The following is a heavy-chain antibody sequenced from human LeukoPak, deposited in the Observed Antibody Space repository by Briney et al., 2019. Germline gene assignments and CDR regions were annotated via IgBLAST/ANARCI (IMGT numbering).Heavy chain of an antibody. D-gene: IGHD3-10*01. J-gene: IGHJ4*02. Sequence: ASVKVSCKASGYTFTSYGISWVRQAPGQGLEWMGWISAYNGNTTYAQKFQGRVTMTRDTSTSTVYMELSSLETEDKAVYYCARYYYGSGNYRKFDYWGQGTLVTVSS. CDR1: GYTFTSYG. CDR2: ISAYNGNT. CDR3: ARYYYGSGNYRKFDY. V-gene: IGHV1-18*01.